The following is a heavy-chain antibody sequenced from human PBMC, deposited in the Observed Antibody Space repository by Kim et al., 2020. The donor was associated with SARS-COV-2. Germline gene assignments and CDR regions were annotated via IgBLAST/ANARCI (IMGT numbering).Heavy chain of an antibody. Sequence: GGSLRLSCAASGFTFSDYYMSWIRQAPGKGLEWVSYISSSSSYTNYADSVKGRFTISRDNAKNSLYLQMNGLRAEDTAVYYCARVGCDYVWGSYRDYYYYYGMDVWGQGTTVPVSS. D-gene: IGHD3-16*02. V-gene: IGHV3-11*05. J-gene: IGHJ6*02. CDR1: GFTFSDYY. CDR2: ISSSSSYT. CDR3: ARVGCDYVWGSYRDYYYYYGMDV.